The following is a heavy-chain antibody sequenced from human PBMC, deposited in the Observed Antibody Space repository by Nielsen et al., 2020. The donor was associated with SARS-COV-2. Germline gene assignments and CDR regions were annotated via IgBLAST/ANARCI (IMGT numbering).Heavy chain of an antibody. D-gene: IGHD3-22*01. CDR1: GLSFRSNW. J-gene: IGHJ3*02. CDR2: IKQDGSEK. V-gene: IGHV3-7*03. Sequence: GESLKISCAASGLSFRSNWMNWVRQAPGKGLEWVADIKQDGSEKYYVDSVKGRFTISRDNGNNLLYLQMNSLRVEDAAIYYCARGDYYDRYFDIWGRGAMVTVSP. CDR3: ARGDYYDRYFDI.